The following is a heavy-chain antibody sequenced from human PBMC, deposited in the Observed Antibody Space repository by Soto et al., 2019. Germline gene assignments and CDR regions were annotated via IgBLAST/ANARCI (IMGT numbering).Heavy chain of an antibody. CDR1: GGSISSYY. V-gene: IGHV4-59*01. CDR2: IYYSGST. CDR3: ARVSVPPADYDFWSGYFDY. J-gene: IGHJ4*02. D-gene: IGHD3-3*01. Sequence: SETLSLTCTVSGGSISSYYWSWIRQPPGKGLEWIGYIYYSGSTNYNPSLKSRVTISVDTSKNQFSLKLSSVTAADTAVYYWARVSVPPADYDFWSGYFDYWGQGTLVTVSS.